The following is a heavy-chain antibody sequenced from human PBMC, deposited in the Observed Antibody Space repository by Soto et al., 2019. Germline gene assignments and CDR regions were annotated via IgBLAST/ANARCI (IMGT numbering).Heavy chain of an antibody. J-gene: IGHJ4*02. V-gene: IGHV3-30*03. CDR1: GFTFSGYG. CDR2: IAHDGSDE. Sequence: QVQLVESGGGVVQPGRSLRLSCAASGFTFSGYGMQWVRQAPGKGLEWVAVIAHDGSDEYYADSVKGRCTISRYNSKTTLYLQMNRLSAEARAMYYCTRSLVGSSYFVSEHWGQGTLVTVSS. D-gene: IGHD1-26*01. CDR3: TRSLVGSSYFVSEH.